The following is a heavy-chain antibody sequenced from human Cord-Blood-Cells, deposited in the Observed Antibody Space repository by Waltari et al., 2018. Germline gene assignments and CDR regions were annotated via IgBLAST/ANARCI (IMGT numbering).Heavy chain of an antibody. CDR3: ARDSDSSSWYWFDP. V-gene: IGHV4-4*07. CDR2: IYTSGST. Sequence: QVQLQESGPGLVKPSETLSLTCTVSGGSISSYYWSWIRQPAGKGREWIGRIYTSGSTNYNPSLKSRGTMSVDTSKNQFSLKLSSVTAADTAVYYCARDSDSSSWYWFDPWGQGTLVTVSS. CDR1: GGSISSYY. J-gene: IGHJ5*02. D-gene: IGHD6-13*01.